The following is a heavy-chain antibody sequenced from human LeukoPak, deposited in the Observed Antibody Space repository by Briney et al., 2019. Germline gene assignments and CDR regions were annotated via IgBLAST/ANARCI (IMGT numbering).Heavy chain of an antibody. V-gene: IGHV1-2*06. CDR2: INPNSGGT. CDR3: ARDFDGAGDWNYLVY. Sequence: ASVKVSCKASGGTFSSYAISWVRQAPGQGLEWMGRINPNSGGTNYAQKFQGRVTMTRDTSISTAYMELSRLRSDDTAVYYCARDFDGAGDWNYLVYWGQGTLVTVSS. J-gene: IGHJ4*02. D-gene: IGHD2-21*02. CDR1: GGTFSSYA.